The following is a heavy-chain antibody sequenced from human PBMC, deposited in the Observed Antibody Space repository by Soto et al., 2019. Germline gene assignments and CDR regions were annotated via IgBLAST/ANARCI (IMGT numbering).Heavy chain of an antibody. V-gene: IGHV3-23*01. Sequence: GGSLRLSCAASGFTFNDYAMSWVRQAPGKGLEWVSALTGGGGYTYYADSVKGRFTISRDNSKNTLYLQMNSLRAEDTAIYYCAKMIGITTSSKDMDAWGKGTTVTVSS. D-gene: IGHD6-6*01. CDR3: AKMIGITTSSKDMDA. CDR2: LTGGGGYT. CDR1: GFTFNDYA. J-gene: IGHJ6*03.